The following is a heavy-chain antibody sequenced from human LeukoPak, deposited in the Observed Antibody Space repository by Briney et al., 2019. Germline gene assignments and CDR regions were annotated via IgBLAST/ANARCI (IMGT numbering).Heavy chain of an antibody. J-gene: IGHJ4*02. D-gene: IGHD4-23*01. CDR1: GYSFTTYW. Sequence: PGESLKISCKGSGYSFTTYWIGWVRQMPGKGLEGMGIIYPGDSDTRYSPSFQGQVTISADESISTAYLQWSSLKASDTAMYYCARLNSSVFDHWGQGTLVTVSS. CDR2: IYPGDSDT. CDR3: ARLNSSVFDH. V-gene: IGHV5-51*01.